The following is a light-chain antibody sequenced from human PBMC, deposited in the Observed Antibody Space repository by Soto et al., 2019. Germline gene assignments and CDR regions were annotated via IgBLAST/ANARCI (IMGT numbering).Light chain of an antibody. CDR3: QQYYTTPVT. CDR2: WAS. Sequence: DIVMTQSPDSLAVSLGERATISCKSSQTVLYTSNYLAWYQQKPGQPPKLLIYWASTRESGVPDRFSGSGSGTDFTLTISSLQAEDVAVYYCQQYYTTPVTFGQGTKVEIK. CDR1: QTVLYTSNY. J-gene: IGKJ1*01. V-gene: IGKV4-1*01.